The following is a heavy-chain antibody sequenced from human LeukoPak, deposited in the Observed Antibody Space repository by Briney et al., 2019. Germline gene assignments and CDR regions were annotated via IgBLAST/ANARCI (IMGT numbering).Heavy chain of an antibody. CDR1: GFTFSDYY. J-gene: IGHJ4*02. CDR2: IYYSGST. V-gene: IGHV4-59*05. CDR3: AGHDFWSGYYRVEYYFDY. D-gene: IGHD3-3*01. Sequence: GSLRLSCAASGFTFSDYYMSWIRQAPGKGLEWIGSIYYSGSTYYNPSLKSRVTISVDTSKNQFSLKLSSVTAADTAVYYCAGHDFWSGYYRVEYYFDYWGQGTLVTVSS.